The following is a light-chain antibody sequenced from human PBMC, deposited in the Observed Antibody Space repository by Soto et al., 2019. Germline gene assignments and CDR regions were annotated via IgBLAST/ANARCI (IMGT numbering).Light chain of an antibody. CDR2: SAS. J-gene: IGKJ1*01. CDR3: HQYNEWPRGT. CDR1: ESISNN. V-gene: IGKV3D-15*01. Sequence: DILMTQSPATVSVSLGDSVSLSCRANESISNNLAWYQQKPGQPPRLLIYSASTRAPGFPARVSGGGSGTQFALTISSLQSEDFAVYYWHQYNEWPRGTFGPGTKVEI.